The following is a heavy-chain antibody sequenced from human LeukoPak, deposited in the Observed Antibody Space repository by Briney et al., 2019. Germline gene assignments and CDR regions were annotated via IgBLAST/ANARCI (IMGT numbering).Heavy chain of an antibody. CDR2: IYHSGST. CDR1: GGSISSSNS. CDR3: ASGDLYYFDY. J-gene: IGHJ4*02. D-gene: IGHD4-17*01. V-gene: IGHV4-4*02. Sequence: TSETLSLTCAVSGGSISSSNSWSWVRQPPGKGLEWIGEIYHSGSTNYNPSLKSRVTISIDMSKNQFSLKLSSVTAADTAIYYCASGDLYYFDYWGQGTLVTVSS.